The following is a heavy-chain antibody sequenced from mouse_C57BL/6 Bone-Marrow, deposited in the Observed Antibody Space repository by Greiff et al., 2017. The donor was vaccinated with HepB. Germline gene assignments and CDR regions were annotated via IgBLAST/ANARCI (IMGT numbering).Heavy chain of an antibody. J-gene: IGHJ2*01. CDR3: ARRGGSSYYFDY. CDR1: GYTFTSYG. CDR2: IYPRSGNT. D-gene: IGHD1-1*01. Sequence: QVQLKESGAELARPGASVKLSCKASGYTFTSYGISWVKQRTGQGLEWIGEIYPRSGNTYYNEKFKGKATLTADKSSSTAYMELRSLTSEDSAVYFCARRGGSSYYFDYWGQGTTPTVSS. V-gene: IGHV1-81*01.